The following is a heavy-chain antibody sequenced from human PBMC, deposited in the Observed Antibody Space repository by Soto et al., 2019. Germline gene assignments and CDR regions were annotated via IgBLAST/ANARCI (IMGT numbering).Heavy chain of an antibody. J-gene: IGHJ4*02. D-gene: IGHD2-2*01. CDR2: ISAYNGNT. CDR1: GYTFTSYG. Sequence: ASVKVSCKASGYTFTSYGISWVRQAPGQGLEWMGWISAYNGNTNYAQKLQGRVTMTTDTSTSTAYMELRSLRSDDTAVYYCARAVGGGYCSSTSCYGTLADYWGQGTLVTVPQ. V-gene: IGHV1-18*01. CDR3: ARAVGGGYCSSTSCYGTLADY.